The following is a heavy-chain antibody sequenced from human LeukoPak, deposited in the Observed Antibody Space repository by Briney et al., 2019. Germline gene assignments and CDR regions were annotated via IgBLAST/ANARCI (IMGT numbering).Heavy chain of an antibody. D-gene: IGHD3-10*01. Sequence: SETLSLTCTVSGGSISSYYWSWMRQPPGKGLEWIGYTYYSGSTNYNPSLKSRVTISVDTSKDQFSLKLSSVTAADTAVYYCARDSGSYYYYYMDVWGKGTTVTISS. CDR3: ARDSGSYYYYYMDV. V-gene: IGHV4-59*01. CDR2: TYYSGST. CDR1: GGSISSYY. J-gene: IGHJ6*03.